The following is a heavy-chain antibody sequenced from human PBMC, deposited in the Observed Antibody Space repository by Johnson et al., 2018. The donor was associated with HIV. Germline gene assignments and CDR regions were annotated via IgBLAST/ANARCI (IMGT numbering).Heavy chain of an antibody. Sequence: EVQLVESGGGVVQPGGSLRLSCGASAFTFSSNDMKWVRQAPGKGLEWVSPISGSDHSTYYADSVKGRFTISRDNSKNTLYLQMNSLRAEDTAVYYCARLKNGAFDIWGQGTMVTVSS. CDR1: AFTFSSND. V-gene: IGHV3-23*04. J-gene: IGHJ3*02. CDR2: ISGSDHST. CDR3: ARLKNGAFDI. D-gene: IGHD2-8*01.